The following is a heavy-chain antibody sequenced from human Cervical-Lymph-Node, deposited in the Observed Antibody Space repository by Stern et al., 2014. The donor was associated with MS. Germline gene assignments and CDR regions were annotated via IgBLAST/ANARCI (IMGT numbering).Heavy chain of an antibody. J-gene: IGHJ1*01. CDR3: ARGITGTTRSVEYFQQ. CDR1: GTTFSSYT. Sequence: QVQLVQSGAEVRKPGSSVKVSCKASGTTFSSYTLSWVRQAPGQGLEWLGRIVPNLDKANYAQKLQGRVTITADKSTNTAYMELSSLRSDDTAVYYCARGITGTTRSVEYFQQWGQGTLVTVSS. V-gene: IGHV1-69*08. D-gene: IGHD1-7*01. CDR2: IVPNLDKA.